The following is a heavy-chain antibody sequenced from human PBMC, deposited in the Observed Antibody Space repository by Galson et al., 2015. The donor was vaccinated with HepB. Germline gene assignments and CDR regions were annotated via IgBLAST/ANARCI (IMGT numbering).Heavy chain of an antibody. CDR2: IWYDGSNK. CDR3: ARSARPGKHYDFWSGYYYYYYYYMDV. J-gene: IGHJ6*03. Sequence: SLRLSCAASGFTFSSYGMHWVRQAPGKGLEWVAVIWYDGSNKYYADSVKGRFTISRDNSKNSLYLQMNSLRAEDTAVYYCARSARPGKHYDFWSGYYYYYYYYMDVWGKGTTVAVSS. CDR1: GFTFSSYG. V-gene: IGHV3-33*01. D-gene: IGHD3-3*01.